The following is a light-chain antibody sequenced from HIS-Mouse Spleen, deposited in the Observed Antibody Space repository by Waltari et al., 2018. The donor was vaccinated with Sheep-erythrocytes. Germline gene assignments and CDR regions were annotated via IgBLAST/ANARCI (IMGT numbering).Light chain of an antibody. V-gene: IGKV4-1*01. Sequence: DIVMTQSPDSLAVSLGERATINCKSSQSVLYSSNNKNYFAWYQQKPEQPPKLLIYWASTPESGVPDRFSGSGSGTDFTLTISSLQAEDVAVYYCQQYYSTLTFGGGTKVEIK. CDR1: QSVLYSSNNKNY. J-gene: IGKJ4*01. CDR3: QQYYSTLT. CDR2: WAS.